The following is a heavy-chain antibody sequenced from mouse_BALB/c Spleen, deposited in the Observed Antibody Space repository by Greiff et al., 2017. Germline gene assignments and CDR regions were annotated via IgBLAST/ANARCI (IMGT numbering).Heavy chain of an antibody. D-gene: IGHD1-1*01. J-gene: IGHJ2*01. V-gene: IGHV1S56*01. CDR3: ARSYYYGPYFDY. Sequence: QVQLKQSGPELVKPGASVRISCKASGYTFTSYYIHWVKQRPGQGLEWIGWIYPGNVNTKYNEKFKGKATLTADKSSSTAYMQLSSLTSEDSAVYFCARSYYYGPYFDYWGQGTTLTVSS. CDR2: IYPGNVNT. CDR1: GYTFTSYY.